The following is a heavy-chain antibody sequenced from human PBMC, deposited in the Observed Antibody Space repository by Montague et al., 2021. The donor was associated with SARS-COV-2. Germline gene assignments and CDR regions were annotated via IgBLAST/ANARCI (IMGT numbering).Heavy chain of an antibody. CDR3: VRVGFCNDTDCADFDD. CDR2: LNYTSEKI. D-gene: IGHD2-21*02. CDR1: GFTFDTYS. J-gene: IGHJ4*02. V-gene: IGHV3-21*01. Sequence: SLRLSCAAAGFTFDTYSMVWVRQAPGQGLEWVSSLNYTSEKIFYTDSVRGRFTLSRDNAKNSLYLRMNSLRAEDTAVYYCVRVGFCNDTDCADFDDWGQGTLVTVSS.